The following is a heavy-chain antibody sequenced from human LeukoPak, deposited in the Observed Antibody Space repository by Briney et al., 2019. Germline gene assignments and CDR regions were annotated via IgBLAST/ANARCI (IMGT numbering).Heavy chain of an antibody. Sequence: SETLSLTCNVSGGSIPGYYWNWIRQPPGKGLEWIGYIYYTGSTNSNPSLKSRLTISLDTSKNQFSLKLTSVTAADTAIYYCASSYFYDGNRYFDYWGQGALVTVSS. V-gene: IGHV4-59*08. CDR2: IYYTGST. CDR3: ASSYFYDGNRYFDY. J-gene: IGHJ4*02. D-gene: IGHD3-22*01. CDR1: GGSIPGYY.